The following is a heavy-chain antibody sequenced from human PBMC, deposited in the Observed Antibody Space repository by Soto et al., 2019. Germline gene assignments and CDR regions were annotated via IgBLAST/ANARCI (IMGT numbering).Heavy chain of an antibody. J-gene: IGHJ6*02. CDR1: GGTFSSYA. Sequence: SVKVSCKASGGTFSSYAISWVRQAPGQGLEWMGGIIPIFGTANYAQKFQGRVTITADKSTSTAYMELSSLRSEDTAVYYCARVGRHVDTAMAAYYYGMDVWGQGTTVTVS. D-gene: IGHD5-18*01. V-gene: IGHV1-69*06. CDR3: ARVGRHVDTAMAAYYYGMDV. CDR2: IIPIFGTA.